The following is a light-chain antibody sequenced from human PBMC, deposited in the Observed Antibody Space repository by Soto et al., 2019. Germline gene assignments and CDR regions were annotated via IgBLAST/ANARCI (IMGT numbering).Light chain of an antibody. J-gene: IGKJ4*01. V-gene: IGKV3-15*01. CDR2: GAS. CDR3: QQYNNWPPLLT. CDR1: QKVSSN. Sequence: EIVMTQSPATLSVSPGKRATHSCRASQKVSSNLAWYQQKPGQAPRLLIYGASTRATGIPARFSGSGSGTEFTLTISSLQSEDFAVYYCQQYNNWPPLLTFGGGTKVDIK.